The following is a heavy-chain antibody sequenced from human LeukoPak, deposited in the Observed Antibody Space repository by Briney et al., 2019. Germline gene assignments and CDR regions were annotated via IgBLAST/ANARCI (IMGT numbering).Heavy chain of an antibody. CDR1: GGSFSGYY. CDR2: INHSGST. J-gene: IGHJ4*02. Sequence: SETLSLTXAVYGGSFSGYYWSSIRQPPGKGLEWIGEINHSGSTNYNPSLKSRVTISVDTSKNQFSLKLSSVTAADTAVYHCARLRGRRYYYDSSGYRTTYFDYWGQGTLVTVSS. V-gene: IGHV4-34*01. D-gene: IGHD3-22*01. CDR3: ARLRGRRYYYDSSGYRTTYFDY.